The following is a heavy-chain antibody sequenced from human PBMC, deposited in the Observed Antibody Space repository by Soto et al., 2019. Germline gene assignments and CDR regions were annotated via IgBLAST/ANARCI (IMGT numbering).Heavy chain of an antibody. CDR3: ARESSCITIFGVVIEGMGV. D-gene: IGHD3-3*01. V-gene: IGHV1-2*02. J-gene: IGHJ6*02. CDR2: INPNSGGT. Sequence: ASVKVSCKASGYTFTGYYMHWVRQAPGQGLEWMGWINPNSGGTNYAQKFQGRVTMTRDTSISTAYMELSRLRSDDTAVYYCARESSCITIFGVVIEGMGVWGQGTTVTVSS. CDR1: GYTFTGYY.